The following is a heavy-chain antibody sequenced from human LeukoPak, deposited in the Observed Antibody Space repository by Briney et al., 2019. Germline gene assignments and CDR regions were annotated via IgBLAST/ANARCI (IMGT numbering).Heavy chain of an antibody. Sequence: PGGSLRLSCTVSGFTVSSNSMSWVRQAPGKGLEWVAVISYDGSNKYYADSVKGRFTISRDNSKNTLYLQMNSLRAEDTAVYYCARTSGYCSGGSCYGGAFDIWGQGTMVTVSS. CDR2: ISYDGSNK. J-gene: IGHJ3*02. D-gene: IGHD2-15*01. CDR1: GFTVSSNS. V-gene: IGHV3-30*04. CDR3: ARTSGYCSGGSCYGGAFDI.